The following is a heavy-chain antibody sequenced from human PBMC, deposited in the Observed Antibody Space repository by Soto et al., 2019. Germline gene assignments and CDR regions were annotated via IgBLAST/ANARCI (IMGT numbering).Heavy chain of an antibody. Sequence: QVTLKESGPVLVKPTETLTLTCTVSGFSLSNDRMGVSWIRQPPGKALEWLAHIFSNDGEPYSTSLKSRLTIYKDTSKSQVVMTMTNMDPVDTATYYCARYYYDTSGFYYDDYWGQGTLVTVSS. CDR2: IFSNDGE. CDR3: ARYYYDTSGFYYDDY. J-gene: IGHJ4*02. V-gene: IGHV2-26*01. CDR1: GFSLSNDRMG. D-gene: IGHD3-22*01.